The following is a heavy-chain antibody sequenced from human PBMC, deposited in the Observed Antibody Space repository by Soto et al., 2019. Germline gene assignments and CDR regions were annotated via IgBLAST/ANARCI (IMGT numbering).Heavy chain of an antibody. D-gene: IGHD3-22*01. J-gene: IGHJ4*02. CDR1: GGSFSGYY. V-gene: IGHV4-34*01. Sequence: QVQLQQWGAGLLKASKTLSLTCAVYGGSFSGYYWCWIRQPPGKELEWIGEVNHSGSTNSNPSLTSRVTISADTAKNQFSLKLSSVTAADTALYYCARGISMIVEVQRDAPDKYYLDSWGEGTLVTVSS. CDR2: VNHSGST. CDR3: ARGISMIVEVQRDAPDKYYLDS.